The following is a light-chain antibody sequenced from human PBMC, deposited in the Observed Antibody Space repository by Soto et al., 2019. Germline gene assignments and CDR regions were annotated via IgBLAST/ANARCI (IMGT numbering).Light chain of an antibody. Sequence: ETVLTQSPCTQSVSPGERATLACMASQSVSSDYLAWYQHKPGQAPRLLIYGGSRASGVPDRFSGGGSGTDLSLTISRLEPEDFAVYYCQQYGNSVTSGGGTKVDIK. CDR1: QSVSSDY. CDR2: GGS. CDR3: QQYGNSVT. J-gene: IGKJ4*01. V-gene: IGKV3-20*01.